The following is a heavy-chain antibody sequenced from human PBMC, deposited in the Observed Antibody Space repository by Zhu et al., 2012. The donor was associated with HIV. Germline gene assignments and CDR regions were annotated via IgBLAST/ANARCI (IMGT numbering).Heavy chain of an antibody. CDR3: ARRTTVVSWFDP. CDR2: IYHSGST. CDR1: GGSISSSHW. J-gene: IGHJ5*02. V-gene: IGHV4-4*02. D-gene: IGHD4-23*01. Sequence: QVQLQESGPGPVKPSGTLSLTCAVSGGSISSSHWWSWVRQPPGKGLEWIGEIYHSGSTSYNPSLKSRVTISVDKSKNQFSLRLSSVTAADTAVYYCARRTTVVSWFDPWGQGTLVTVSS.